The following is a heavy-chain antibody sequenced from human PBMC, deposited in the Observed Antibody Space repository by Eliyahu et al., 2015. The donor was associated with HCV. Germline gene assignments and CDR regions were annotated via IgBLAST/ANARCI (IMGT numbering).Heavy chain of an antibody. Sequence: EVQVLESGGGLVQPGGSLRLSCAASGFSFSNYGMSWVRQAPGKGLEWVSAISGSGDSTYYADSVRGRFTISRDNSKNTVYLLMSSLRVEDTAVYYCAKGCSSISCYTSDYWGQGTLVTVSS. CDR2: ISGSGDST. CDR3: AKGCSSISCYTSDY. CDR1: GFSFSNYG. J-gene: IGHJ4*02. D-gene: IGHD2-2*02. V-gene: IGHV3-23*01.